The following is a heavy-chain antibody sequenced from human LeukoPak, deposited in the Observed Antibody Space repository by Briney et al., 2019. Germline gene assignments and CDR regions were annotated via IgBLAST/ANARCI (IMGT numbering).Heavy chain of an antibody. D-gene: IGHD6-19*01. CDR2: TYYRSKWYN. J-gene: IGHJ6*02. CDR1: GDSVSSNSAA. CDR3: ARDQGIAVAAGPYYYYGMDV. V-gene: IGHV6-1*01. Sequence: SQTLSLTCAISGDSVSSNSAAWNWIRQSPSRGLVWLGRTYYRSKWYNDYAVSVKSRITINPDTSKNQFSLQLNSVTPEDTAVYYCARDQGIAVAAGPYYYYGMDVWGQGTTVTVSS.